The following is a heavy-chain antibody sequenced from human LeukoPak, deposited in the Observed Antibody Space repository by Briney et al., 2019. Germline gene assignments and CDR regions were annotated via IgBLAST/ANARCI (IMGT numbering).Heavy chain of an antibody. Sequence: GASVKVSCKASGYTFTGYYMHWVRQAPGQGLEWMGWVNPNSGGTNYAQKFQGRVTVTRDTSISTAYMELSRLRSDDTAVYYCARDRNWNYFDYWGQGTLVTVSS. CDR1: GYTFTGYY. CDR2: VNPNSGGT. CDR3: ARDRNWNYFDY. D-gene: IGHD1-1*01. V-gene: IGHV1-2*02. J-gene: IGHJ4*02.